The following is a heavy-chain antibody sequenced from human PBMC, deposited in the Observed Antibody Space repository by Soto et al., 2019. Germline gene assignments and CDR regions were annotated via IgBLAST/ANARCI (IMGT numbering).Heavy chain of an antibody. J-gene: IGHJ5*02. V-gene: IGHV3-33*01. Sequence: QVQLVESGGCVVQPGRSLRLSCAASGFTFSSYGMHWVRQAPGKGLEWVAVIWYDESNKYYADSVKGRFTISRDNSKNTLYLQMNSLRAEDTAVYYCAREYGDGDYVFWFDPWGQGTLVTVSS. CDR1: GFTFSSYG. D-gene: IGHD4-17*01. CDR3: AREYGDGDYVFWFDP. CDR2: IWYDESNK.